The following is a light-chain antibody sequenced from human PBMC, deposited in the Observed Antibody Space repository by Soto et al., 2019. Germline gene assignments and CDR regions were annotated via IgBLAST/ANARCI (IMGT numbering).Light chain of an antibody. J-gene: IGKJ5*01. CDR3: QQYENFPVT. Sequence: DIQMTQSPSSLSASVGDRVTLTCQASHDIRKYLNWYQQKPGKAPKLLIYDASNLETGVPSRFTGSGSGTDFTFTISSLQPEDIATYYCQQYENFPVTFGQGTRLESK. V-gene: IGKV1-33*01. CDR2: DAS. CDR1: HDIRKY.